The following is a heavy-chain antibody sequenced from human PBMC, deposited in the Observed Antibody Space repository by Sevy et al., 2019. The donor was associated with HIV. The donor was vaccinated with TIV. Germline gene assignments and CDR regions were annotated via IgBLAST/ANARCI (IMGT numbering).Heavy chain of an antibody. V-gene: IGHV5-51*01. CDR2: IYPGDSDT. CDR1: GYKFTNNW. J-gene: IGHJ4*02. D-gene: IGHD1-1*01. Sequence: GESLKISCKASGYKFTNNWIGWVRQMPGKGLEWVGVIYPGDSDTRYSPSFQGQVTISADKSISPAYLQWTSLKASDTAMYYCARVTRPESGNHFYFDYWGQGTLVTVSS. CDR3: ARVTRPESGNHFYFDY.